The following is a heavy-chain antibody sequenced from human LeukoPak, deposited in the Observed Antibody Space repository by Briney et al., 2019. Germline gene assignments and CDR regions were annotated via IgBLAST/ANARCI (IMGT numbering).Heavy chain of an antibody. D-gene: IGHD5-24*01. CDR2: IWYDGSNK. V-gene: IGHV3-33*01. Sequence: GRSLRLSCAASGFTFSSYGMHWVRQAPGKGLEWVAVIWYDGSNKYYADSVKGRFTISRDNSKNTLYLQMNSLRAEDTAVYYCAGDRDGYNPFDYWGQGTLVTVSS. CDR1: GFTFSSYG. CDR3: AGDRDGYNPFDY. J-gene: IGHJ4*02.